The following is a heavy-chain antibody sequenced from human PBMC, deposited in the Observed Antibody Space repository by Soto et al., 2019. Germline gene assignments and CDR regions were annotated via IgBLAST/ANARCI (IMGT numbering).Heavy chain of an antibody. CDR1: GFTFSSYA. Sequence: GGSLRLSCAASGFTFSSYAMSWVRQAPGKGLEWVSAISGSGGSTYYADSVKGRFTISRDNSKNTLYLQMNSLRAEDTAVYYCAKTFGQQLVNYYFDYWGQGTLVTVSS. V-gene: IGHV3-23*01. J-gene: IGHJ4*02. CDR3: AKTFGQQLVNYYFDY. D-gene: IGHD6-13*01. CDR2: ISGSGGST.